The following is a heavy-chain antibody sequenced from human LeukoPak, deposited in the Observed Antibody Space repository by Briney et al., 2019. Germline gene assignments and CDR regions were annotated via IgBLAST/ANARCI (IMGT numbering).Heavy chain of an antibody. CDR1: GFTFSRHY. J-gene: IGHJ3*01. Sequence: GRSLRLYCAASGFTFSRHYMNWVRQAPGKGLQWVSSISSTSSLTYYADSVKGRVTISRDNAQNSLFLQMNSLRAEDTAVYYCSREVYSRKSWDGLDLWGQGTMVTVSS. V-gene: IGHV3-21*01. CDR2: ISSTSSLT. CDR3: SREVYSRKSWDGLDL. D-gene: IGHD6-13*01.